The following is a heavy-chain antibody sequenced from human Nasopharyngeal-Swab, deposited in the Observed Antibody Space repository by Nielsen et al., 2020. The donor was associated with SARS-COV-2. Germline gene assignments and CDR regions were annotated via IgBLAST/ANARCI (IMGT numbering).Heavy chain of an antibody. CDR2: IFSTGSSI. Sequence: GGSLRLSCAASGFTFSSYGVSWVRQAPGKGLEWVSIIFSTGSSIYYPGSVKGRFTISRENAKNSLYLQMNSLRAGDTAVYYCARGYDSSGYLRPIDAFDIWGQGTMVTVSS. CDR3: ARGYDSSGYLRPIDAFDI. D-gene: IGHD3-22*01. V-gene: IGHV3-21*01. CDR1: GFTFSSYG. J-gene: IGHJ3*02.